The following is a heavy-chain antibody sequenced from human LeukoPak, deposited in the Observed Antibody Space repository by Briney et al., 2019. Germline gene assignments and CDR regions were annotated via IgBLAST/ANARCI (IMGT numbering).Heavy chain of an antibody. D-gene: IGHD2-15*01. V-gene: IGHV3-53*01. Sequence: GGSLRLSCAASGFDFKNTYMSWVRQAPGKGLEWVSIIYRGDGTYYADCVKGRFTISRDSSKNTLYLQMNSLRAEDTAVYYCARGGGSENRYAPWYFDFWGQGSLVTVSS. CDR2: IYRGDGT. J-gene: IGHJ4*02. CDR3: ARGGGSENRYAPWYFDF. CDR1: GFDFKNTY.